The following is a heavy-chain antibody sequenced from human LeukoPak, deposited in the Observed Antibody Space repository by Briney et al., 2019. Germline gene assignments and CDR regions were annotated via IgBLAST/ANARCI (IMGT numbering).Heavy chain of an antibody. J-gene: IGHJ4*02. Sequence: SETLSLTCTVSGDSINNFYWSWIRQPPGKGLEWIGYISYSGSTNYNPSLKSRVTISLDTSSQFSLKLNSVTAADTAIYYCARIVRSGTTFDYWGQGTLVTVSS. CDR1: GDSINNFY. CDR3: ARIVRSGTTFDY. D-gene: IGHD1-7*01. CDR2: ISYSGST. V-gene: IGHV4-59*01.